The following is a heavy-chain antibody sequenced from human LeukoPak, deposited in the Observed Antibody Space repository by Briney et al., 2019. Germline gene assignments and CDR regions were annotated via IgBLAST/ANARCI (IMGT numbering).Heavy chain of an antibody. D-gene: IGHD2-8*01. Sequence: GESLKISCKASGFSFASYWIGWVRQMPGKGLEWMGIIYPGDSDTRYSPSFQGQVTISADKSISTAYLQWNSLKASDSAIYFCARRTSMAFWFFDLWGRGTLVTVSS. V-gene: IGHV5-51*01. CDR2: IYPGDSDT. CDR1: GFSFASYW. CDR3: ARRTSMAFWFFDL. J-gene: IGHJ2*01.